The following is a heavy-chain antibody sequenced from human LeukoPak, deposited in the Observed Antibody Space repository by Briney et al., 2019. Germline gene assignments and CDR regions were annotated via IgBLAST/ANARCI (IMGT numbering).Heavy chain of an antibody. CDR1: GGSISSGAYY. J-gene: IGHJ4*02. CDR2: IYYSGST. CDR3: ARGRSYGDYFDY. Sequence: SETLSLTCTVSGGSISSGAYYWSWIRQHPGKGLEWIGYIYYSGSTYYSPSLKSRVTISVDTSKNQFSLKLSSVTAADTAVYYCARGRSYGDYFDYWGQGTLVTVSS. D-gene: IGHD1-26*01. V-gene: IGHV4-30-4*08.